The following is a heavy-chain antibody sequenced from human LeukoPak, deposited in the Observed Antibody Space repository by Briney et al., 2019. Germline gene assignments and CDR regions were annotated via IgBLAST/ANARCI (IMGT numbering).Heavy chain of an antibody. Sequence: PSETLSLTCTVSGGSISNYYWSRIRQPPGKGLEWIGYIYYSGSTNYNPSLKSRVTISVDTSKNQFSLKLSSVTAADTAVYYCARQACRFGYVDYWGQGTLVTVSS. CDR1: GGSISNYY. J-gene: IGHJ4*02. CDR3: ARQACRFGYVDY. CDR2: IYYSGST. V-gene: IGHV4-59*08. D-gene: IGHD5-18*01.